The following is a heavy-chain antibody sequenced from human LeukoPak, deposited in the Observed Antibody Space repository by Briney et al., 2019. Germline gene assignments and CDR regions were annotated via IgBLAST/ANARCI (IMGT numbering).Heavy chain of an antibody. CDR3: ARLWVVGATRTGFDY. D-gene: IGHD1-26*01. J-gene: IGHJ4*02. V-gene: IGHV3-21*01. Sequence: GGSLRLSCAASGFTLSSHWMTWVRQAPGKGLEWVSSISSSSSYIYYADSVKGRFTISRDNAKNSLYLQMNSLRAEDTAVYYCARLWVVGATRTGFDYWGQGTLVTVSS. CDR1: GFTLSSHW. CDR2: ISSSSSYI.